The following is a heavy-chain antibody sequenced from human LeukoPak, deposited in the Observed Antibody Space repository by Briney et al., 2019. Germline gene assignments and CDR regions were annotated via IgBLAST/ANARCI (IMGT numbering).Heavy chain of an antibody. J-gene: IGHJ4*02. Sequence: GGSLRLSCAASGFTFSSYAMHWVRQAPGEGLEWVAVISYDGSNKYYADSVKGRFTISRDNSKNTLYLQMNSLRAEDTAVYYCARDRTQGIAVAVGYWGQGTLVPVSS. CDR1: GFTFSSYA. D-gene: IGHD6-19*01. CDR3: ARDRTQGIAVAVGY. CDR2: ISYDGSNK. V-gene: IGHV3-30-3*01.